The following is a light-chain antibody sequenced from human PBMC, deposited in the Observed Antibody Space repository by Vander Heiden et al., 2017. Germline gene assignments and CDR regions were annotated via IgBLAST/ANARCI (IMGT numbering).Light chain of an antibody. CDR2: DAS. V-gene: IGKV3-11*01. J-gene: IGKJ3*01. Sequence: EIVFTQSPATLSLSPGERATLSCRASQSVNSYLVWYQQKPGQAPSLLIYDASNRATGIPARFSGTGSGTDFTLTISSLEPEDFAIYYCQQRSNWPLTFGPGTKVDIK. CDR1: QSVNSY. CDR3: QQRSNWPLT.